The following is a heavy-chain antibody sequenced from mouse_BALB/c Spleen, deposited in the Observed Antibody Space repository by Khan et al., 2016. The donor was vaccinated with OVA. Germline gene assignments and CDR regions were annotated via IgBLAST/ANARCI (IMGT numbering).Heavy chain of an antibody. Sequence: QVQLQQSGAELAKPGASVKMSCKASGYTFTNYWMHWVKQRPGQGLEWIGYVNPSTGYTEYNQKFKDKATLTADKSSCTAYMVRSSLTSEDSAVYYCVNHGSSSAWFTYWGQGTLVTVSA. CDR2: VNPSTGYT. V-gene: IGHV1-7*01. J-gene: IGHJ3*01. CDR1: GYTFTNYW. D-gene: IGHD1-1*01. CDR3: VNHGSSSAWFTY.